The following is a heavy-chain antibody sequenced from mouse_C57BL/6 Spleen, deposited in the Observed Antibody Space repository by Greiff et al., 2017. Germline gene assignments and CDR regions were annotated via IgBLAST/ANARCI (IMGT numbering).Heavy chain of an antibody. CDR3: ARGMFAY. Sequence: VQLQQSGPELVKPGASVKISCKASGYAFSSSWMNWVKQRPGKGLEWIGRIYPGDGDTNYNGKFKGKATLTAVKSSSTAYMQLSSLTSEDSAVXFCARGMFAYWGQGTLVTVSA. V-gene: IGHV1-82*01. J-gene: IGHJ3*01. CDR2: IYPGDGDT. CDR1: GYAFSSSW.